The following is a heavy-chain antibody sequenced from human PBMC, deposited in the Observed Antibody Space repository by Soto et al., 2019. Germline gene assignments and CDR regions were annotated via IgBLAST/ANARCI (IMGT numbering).Heavy chain of an antibody. Sequence: GGSLRLACAASGFTFDDYGMSWVRQAPGKGLEWVSGINWNGGSTGYADSVKGRFTISRDNAKNSLYLQMNSLRAEDTALYHCARGMSPYSGYDPVLDDAFDIWGQGTMVTVSS. CDR1: GFTFDDYG. D-gene: IGHD5-12*01. J-gene: IGHJ3*02. CDR2: INWNGGST. CDR3: ARGMSPYSGYDPVLDDAFDI. V-gene: IGHV3-20*01.